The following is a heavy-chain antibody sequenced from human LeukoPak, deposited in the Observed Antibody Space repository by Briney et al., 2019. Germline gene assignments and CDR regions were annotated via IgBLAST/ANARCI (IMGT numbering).Heavy chain of an antibody. CDR3: AREGATDWYFHL. V-gene: IGHV3-23*01. J-gene: IGHJ2*01. D-gene: IGHD5-12*01. CDR1: GFTFSSYA. Sequence: GGSLRLSRAASGFTFSSYAMSWVRQAPGKGLEWVSAISGSGGSTYYADSVKGRFTISRDNSKNTLYLQMSSLRAEDTAVYYCAREGATDWYFHLWGRGTLVTVSS. CDR2: ISGSGGST.